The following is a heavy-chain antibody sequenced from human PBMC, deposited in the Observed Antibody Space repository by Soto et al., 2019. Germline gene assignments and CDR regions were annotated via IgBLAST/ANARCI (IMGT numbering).Heavy chain of an antibody. CDR1: GFSLSTRALG. J-gene: IGHJ3*02. Sequence: SGPTLVNPTQTLTLTCTFSGFSLSTRALGVGWIRQPPGKALEWLALIYWNDDKRYSPSLKNRLTITKDTSKNHVVLTMTNMDPVDTAKYYCAHRHDLRGFNIWGKGTRVTVSS. D-gene: IGHD3-16*01. V-gene: IGHV2-5*01. CDR3: AHRHDLRGFNI. CDR2: IYWNDDK.